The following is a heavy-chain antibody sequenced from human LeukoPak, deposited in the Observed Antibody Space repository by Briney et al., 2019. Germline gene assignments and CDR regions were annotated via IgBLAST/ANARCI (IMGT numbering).Heavy chain of an antibody. CDR3: ARAPRLEWLLYFDY. V-gene: IGHV3-66*02. CDR2: IYSGGST. CDR1: GFTVSSNY. Sequence: PGGSLRLPCAASGFTVSSNYMSWVRQAPGKGLEWVSVIYSGGSTYYADSVKGRFTISRDKSKNTLYLQMNSLRAADTAVYYCARAPRLEWLLYFDYWGQGTLVTVSS. J-gene: IGHJ4*02. D-gene: IGHD3-3*01.